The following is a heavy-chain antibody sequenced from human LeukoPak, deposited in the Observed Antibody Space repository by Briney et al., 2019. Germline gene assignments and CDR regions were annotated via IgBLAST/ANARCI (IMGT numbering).Heavy chain of an antibody. V-gene: IGHV3-66*01. CDR3: ARLNFGDDY. CDR1: GFTVSSNY. J-gene: IGHJ4*02. CDR2: IYGSTSA. Sequence: GGSLRLSCAASGFTVSSNYITWVRQAPGKGLEWVSLIYGSTSADYADSVKGRFTISRDTSMNTVYLQMNSLRAEDTAVYYCARLNFGDDYWGPGTLVTVSS. D-gene: IGHD3-10*01.